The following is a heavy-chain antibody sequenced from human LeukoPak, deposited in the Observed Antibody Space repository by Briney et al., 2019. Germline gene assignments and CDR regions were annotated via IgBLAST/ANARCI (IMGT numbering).Heavy chain of an antibody. CDR2: IYYSGST. CDR3: ATVDTAMVGRYFDY. Sequence: GSLRLSCAASGFTFSSYAMSWIRQPPGKGLEWIGSIYYSGSTYYNPSLKSRVTISVDTSKNQFSLKLSSVTAADTAVYYCATVDTAMVGRYFDYWGQGTLVTVSS. V-gene: IGHV4-39*01. CDR1: GFTFSSYA. D-gene: IGHD5-18*01. J-gene: IGHJ4*02.